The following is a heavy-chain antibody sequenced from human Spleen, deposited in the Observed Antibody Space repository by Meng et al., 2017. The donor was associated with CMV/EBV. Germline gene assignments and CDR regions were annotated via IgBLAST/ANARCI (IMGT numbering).Heavy chain of an antibody. CDR3: ARVDCSGDSCYSGSLDY. J-gene: IGHJ4*02. Sequence: GGSLRLSCAASGLTFRSYTIPWVRQAPGKGLEWVAVISYDGSNKYYADSVKGRFTISRDNSKNTLYLQMNSLRAEDTAVYYCARVDCSGDSCYSGSLDYWGQGTLVTVSS. V-gene: IGHV3-30-3*01. CDR2: ISYDGSNK. CDR1: GLTFRSYT. D-gene: IGHD2-15*01.